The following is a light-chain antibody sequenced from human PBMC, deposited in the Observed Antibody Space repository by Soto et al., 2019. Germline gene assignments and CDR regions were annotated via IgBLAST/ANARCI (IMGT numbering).Light chain of an antibody. Sequence: EFVLTQSPGTLSLSPVERATLSCMASQTVRNNYLAWYQQKPGQAPRLLIYDASSRATGIPDRFSGGGSGTDFTLTISRLEPEDFAVYYCQQYNNWPETFGQGTKVDIK. CDR3: QQYNNWPET. V-gene: IGKV3D-20*02. CDR1: QTVRNNY. CDR2: DAS. J-gene: IGKJ1*01.